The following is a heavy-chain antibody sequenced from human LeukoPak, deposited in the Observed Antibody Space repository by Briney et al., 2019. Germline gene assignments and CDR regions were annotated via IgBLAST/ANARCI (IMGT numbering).Heavy chain of an antibody. Sequence: PGGSLRLSCAASGFTFSNYWMHWVRQAPGKGLVWVSRISGDESTTTYADSVKGRFTISRDNAKNTLYLQVNSLRAEDTAVYYCASPINYWYFDLWGRGTLVTVSS. CDR3: ASPINYWYFDL. CDR1: GFTFSNYW. CDR2: ISGDESTT. J-gene: IGHJ2*01. V-gene: IGHV3-74*01.